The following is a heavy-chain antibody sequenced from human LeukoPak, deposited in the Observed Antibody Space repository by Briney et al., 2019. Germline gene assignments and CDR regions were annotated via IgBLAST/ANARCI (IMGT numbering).Heavy chain of an antibody. Sequence: PSETLSLTCTVSGGSISSSSYYWSWIRQPPGKGLEWIGYIYYSGSTNYNPSLKSRVTISVDTSKNQFSLKLSSVTAADTAVYYCAGGSNYDFWSGYYTYYYMDVWGKGTTVTVSS. CDR3: AGGSNYDFWSGYYTYYYMDV. V-gene: IGHV4-61*01. D-gene: IGHD3-3*01. CDR1: GGSISSSSYY. CDR2: IYYSGST. J-gene: IGHJ6*03.